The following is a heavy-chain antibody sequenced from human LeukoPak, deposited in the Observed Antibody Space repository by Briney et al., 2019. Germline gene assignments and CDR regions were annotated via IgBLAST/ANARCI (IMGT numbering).Heavy chain of an antibody. CDR3: ARRGYNSWLSNDH. CDR1: GDSIRGSSYY. CDR2: IFYSGTT. D-gene: IGHD3-9*01. J-gene: IGHJ4*02. Sequence: SETLSLTCTVSGDSIRGSSYYWGWIRQPPGKGLEWIGSIFYSGTTYYNPSLKSRVTMSVDTSKNQFSLKLSSVTAADTAVYYCARRGYNSWLSNDHWGQGTLVTVSS. V-gene: IGHV4-39*01.